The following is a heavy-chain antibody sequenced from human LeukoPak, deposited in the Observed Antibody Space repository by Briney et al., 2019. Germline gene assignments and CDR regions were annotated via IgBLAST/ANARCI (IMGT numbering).Heavy chain of an antibody. CDR3: ARLTLDGDYGRARWGMDV. CDR1: GGSISSSSYY. J-gene: IGHJ6*02. CDR2: IYYSGST. D-gene: IGHD4-17*01. Sequence: PSETLSLTCTVSGGSISSSSYYWGWIRQPPGKGLEWIGYIYYSGSTNYNPSLKSRVTISVDTSKNQFSLKLSSVTAADTAVYYCARLTLDGDYGRARWGMDVWGQGTTVTVSS. V-gene: IGHV4-61*05.